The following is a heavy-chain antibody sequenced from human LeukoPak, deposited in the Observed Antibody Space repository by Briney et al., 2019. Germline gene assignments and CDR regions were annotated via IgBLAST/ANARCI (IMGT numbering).Heavy chain of an antibody. J-gene: IGHJ6*03. D-gene: IGHD3-16*01. V-gene: IGHV4-4*09. CDR3: ARRGKSGPYYYYYYMDV. CDR2: IYTSGST. Sequence: SETLSLTCTVSGGSISSYYGSWIRQPPGKGLEWIGYIYTSGSTNYNPSLKSRVTISVDTSKNQFSLKLSSVTAADTAVYYCARRGKSGPYYYYYYMDVWGKGTTVTVSS. CDR1: GGSISSYY.